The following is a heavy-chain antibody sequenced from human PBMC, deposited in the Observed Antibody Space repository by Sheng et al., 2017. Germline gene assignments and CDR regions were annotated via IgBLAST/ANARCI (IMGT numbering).Heavy chain of an antibody. J-gene: IGHJ6*03. CDR1: GGSFSGYY. V-gene: IGHV4-34*01. CDR3: ARLVVPGLRIGGFRYYYYMER. Sequence: QVQLQQWGAGLLKPSETLSLTCAVYGGSFSGYYWSWIRQPPGKGLEWIGEINHSGSTNYNPSLKSRVTISVDTSKNQFSLKLSSVTAADTAVYYCARLVVPGLRIGGFRYYYYMERLGAKGTTGHRSP. D-gene: IGHD2-2*01. CDR2: INHSGST.